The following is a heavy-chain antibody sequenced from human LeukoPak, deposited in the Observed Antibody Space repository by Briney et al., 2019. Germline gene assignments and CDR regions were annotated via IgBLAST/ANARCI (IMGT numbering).Heavy chain of an antibody. CDR3: ARGRSGWYTGGDY. D-gene: IGHD6-19*01. V-gene: IGHV4-59*01. CDR1: GGSISSYY. J-gene: IGHJ4*02. Sequence: PSETLSLTCTVSGGSISSYYWSWIRQPPGKGLEWIGYIYYSGSTNYNPSLKSRVTISVDTSKNQFSLKLSPVTAADTAVYYCARGRSGWYTGGDYWGQGTLVTVSS. CDR2: IYYSGST.